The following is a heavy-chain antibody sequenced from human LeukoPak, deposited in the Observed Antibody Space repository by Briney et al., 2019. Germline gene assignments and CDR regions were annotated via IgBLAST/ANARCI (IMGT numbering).Heavy chain of an antibody. V-gene: IGHV4-59*01. J-gene: IGHJ4*02. CDR1: GGSISSYY. D-gene: IGHD1-26*01. CDR3: ARGPYSGSYSDYFDY. Sequence: SETLSLTCTVSGGSISSYYWSWIRQPPGEGLEWIGYIYYSGSTNYNPSLKSRVTISVDTSKNQFSLKLSSVTAADTAVYYCARGPYSGSYSDYFDYWGQGTLVTVSS. CDR2: IYYSGST.